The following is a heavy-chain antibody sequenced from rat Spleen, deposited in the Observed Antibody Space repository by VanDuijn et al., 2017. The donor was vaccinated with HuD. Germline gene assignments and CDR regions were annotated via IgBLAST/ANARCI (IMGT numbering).Heavy chain of an antibody. CDR1: GFTFSDYD. Sequence: EVQLVESDGGLVQPGRSLKLSCAASGFTFSDYDMAWVRQAPTKGLEWVAYISTGVGNTYYRDSVKGRFTISRDNAKSTLSLQMDSLRSEDTATYYCARRHYGYTDYFDYWGQGVMVTVSS. D-gene: IGHD1-9*01. CDR2: ISTGVGNT. CDR3: ARRHYGYTDYFDY. J-gene: IGHJ2*01. V-gene: IGHV5S23*01.